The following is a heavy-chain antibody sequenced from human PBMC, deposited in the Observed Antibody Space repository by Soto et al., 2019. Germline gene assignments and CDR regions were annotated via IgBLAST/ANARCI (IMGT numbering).Heavy chain of an antibody. CDR2: IIPIFGTA. Sequence: QVQLVQSGAEVKKPGSSVKVSCKASGGTFSSYAISWVRQAPGQGLEWMGGIIPIFGTANYAQKFQGRVTMTRDTSISTAYMELSRLRSDDTAVYYCARESTGTYYYYYGMDVWGQGTTVTVSS. CDR1: GGTFSSYA. D-gene: IGHD1-1*01. V-gene: IGHV1-69*06. CDR3: ARESTGTYYYYYGMDV. J-gene: IGHJ6*02.